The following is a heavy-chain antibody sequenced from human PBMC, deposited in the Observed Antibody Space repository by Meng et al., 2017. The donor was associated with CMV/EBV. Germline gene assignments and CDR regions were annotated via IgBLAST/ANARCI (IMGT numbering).Heavy chain of an antibody. CDR1: GYTFTGYY. D-gene: IGHD5-12*01. Sequence: ASGYTFTGYYMHWVRQAPGQGLEWMGWINPNSGGTNYAQKFQGRVTMTRDTSISTAYMELSRLRSDDTAVYYCARSGGMVATRAFDYWGQGILVTVSS. V-gene: IGHV1-2*02. J-gene: IGHJ4*02. CDR2: INPNSGGT. CDR3: ARSGGMVATRAFDY.